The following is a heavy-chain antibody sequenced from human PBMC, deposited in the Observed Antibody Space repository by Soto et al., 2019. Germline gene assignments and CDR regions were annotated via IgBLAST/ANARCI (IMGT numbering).Heavy chain of an antibody. Sequence: PSETLSLTCTVSGGSISSSRYYWGWIRQPPGKGLEWVGSVYYMGATYYNPSLRSRVTISVDMAKNQFSLNLNSVTAADTAVYYSARHILGFFPKAMDVWGQGTSVTVSS. D-gene: IGHD1-26*01. V-gene: IGHV4-39*01. J-gene: IGHJ6*02. CDR2: VYYMGAT. CDR1: GGSISSSRYY. CDR3: ARHILGFFPKAMDV.